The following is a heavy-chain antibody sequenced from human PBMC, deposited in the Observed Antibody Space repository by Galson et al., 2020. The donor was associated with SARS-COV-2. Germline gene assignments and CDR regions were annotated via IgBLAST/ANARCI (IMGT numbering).Heavy chain of an antibody. CDR2: IYHSGST. D-gene: IGHD4-17*01. CDR3: AGTVTRSWFDP. V-gene: IGHV4-38-2*01. Sequence: SETLSLTCAVSGYSISSGYYWGWIRQPPGKGLEWIGSIYHSGSTYYNPSLKSRVTISVDTSKNQFSLKLSSVTAADTAVYYCAGTVTRSWFDPWGQGTLVTVSS. J-gene: IGHJ5*02. CDR1: GYSISSGYY.